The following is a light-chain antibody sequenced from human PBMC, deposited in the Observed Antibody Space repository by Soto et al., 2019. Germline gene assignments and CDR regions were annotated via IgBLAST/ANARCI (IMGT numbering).Light chain of an antibody. CDR1: QTISSW. V-gene: IGKV1-5*03. CDR3: KNYNSYSEA. J-gene: IGKJ1*01. Sequence: DIQMTQSPSTLSGSVGDRVTITCRASQTISSWLAWYQQKPGKAPKLLIYKASTLKSGVPSRFSGSGSGKEFTLTIRSMKPDDFATYYCKNYNSYSEAFGKGTKVDIK. CDR2: KAS.